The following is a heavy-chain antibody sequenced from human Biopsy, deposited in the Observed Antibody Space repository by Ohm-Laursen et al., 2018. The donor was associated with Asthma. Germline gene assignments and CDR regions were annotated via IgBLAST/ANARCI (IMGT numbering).Heavy chain of an antibody. CDR1: PGSFSGFF. CDR3: ARGPELDV. CDR2: TNERGVT. J-gene: IGHJ6*02. Sequence: SETLPLTCDVYPGSFSGFFWTWIRQSPGKGLEWIGETNERGVTNNNPSLKGRVIISIDTYWNRVSLKLTSVTAADTAVYYCARGPELDVWGQGTTVTVSS. V-gene: IGHV4-34*01.